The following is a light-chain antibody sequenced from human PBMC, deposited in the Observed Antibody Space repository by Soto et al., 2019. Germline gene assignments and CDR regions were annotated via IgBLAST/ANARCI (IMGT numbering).Light chain of an antibody. CDR1: NIGSKS. CDR2: YDG. J-gene: IGLJ2*01. V-gene: IGLV3-21*04. CDR3: QVWDGAHVI. Sequence: SYELTQPPSVSVAPGETASIPCEGNNIGSKSVHWYQQKPGQAPVLVIYYDGDRPSGIPERFSGSNSGNTATLTLSTVEAGDEADYYCQVWDGAHVIFGGGTQLTVL.